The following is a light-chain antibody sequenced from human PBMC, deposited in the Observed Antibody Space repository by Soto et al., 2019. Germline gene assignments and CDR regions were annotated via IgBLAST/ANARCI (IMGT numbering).Light chain of an antibody. V-gene: IGKV3-15*01. CDR1: QSVSGD. CDR2: GAS. J-gene: IGKJ1*01. Sequence: EIVVTQSPATLSLSPGERATLSCRASQSVSGDLAWYQPKPGQAPRLLIYGASTRATGIPARSSGSASGTEFTLTISSLQSGDFALYYCQQYMHWPRTFGQGTKVDIK. CDR3: QQYMHWPRT.